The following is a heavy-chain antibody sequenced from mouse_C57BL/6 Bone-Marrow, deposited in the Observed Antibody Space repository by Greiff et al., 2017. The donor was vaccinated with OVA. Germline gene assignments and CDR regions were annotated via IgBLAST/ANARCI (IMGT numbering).Heavy chain of an antibody. Sequence: DVKLVESGGGLVQSGRSLRLSCATSGFTFSDFYMEWVRQAPGQGLEWIAASRNKANDYTTEYSSSVKGRFIVSRDTSQSILYLQMNALRAEDTAIYYCARDGDYYGSSPWYFDVRGTGTTVTVSS. J-gene: IGHJ1*03. CDR2: SRNKANDYTT. CDR3: ARDGDYYGSSPWYFDV. CDR1: GFTFSDFY. D-gene: IGHD1-1*01. V-gene: IGHV7-1*01.